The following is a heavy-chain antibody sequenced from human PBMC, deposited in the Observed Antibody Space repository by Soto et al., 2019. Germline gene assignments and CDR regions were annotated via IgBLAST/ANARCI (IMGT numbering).Heavy chain of an antibody. CDR3: TRHDYGDPSNAFDI. D-gene: IGHD4-17*01. J-gene: IGHJ3*02. Sequence: GGSLRLSCAASGFTFSGSAMHWVRQASGKGLEWVGHIRIRAKGYATAYSTSLKGRFTISRDDSQNTAYLQMNSLKTEDTAVYYFTRHDYGDPSNAFDIWAQGKMVTVSS. CDR1: GFTFSGSA. V-gene: IGHV3-73*01. CDR2: IRIRAKGYAT.